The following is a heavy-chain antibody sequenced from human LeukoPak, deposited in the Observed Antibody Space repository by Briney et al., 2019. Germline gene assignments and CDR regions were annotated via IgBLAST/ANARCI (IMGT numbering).Heavy chain of an antibody. CDR3: ARDLGFEDRVATIVSD. J-gene: IGHJ4*02. V-gene: IGHV3-30*03. CDR2: ISFDGSNE. CDR1: GFTFSSYG. Sequence: GGSLRLSCAASGFTFSSYGMHWVRQSPGRGLEWLSFISFDGSNEFYADSLKGRFTISRDNSKDTLYLQMNSLRAEDTALYYCARDLGFEDRVATIVSDWSQGTLVTVSS. D-gene: IGHD5-12*01.